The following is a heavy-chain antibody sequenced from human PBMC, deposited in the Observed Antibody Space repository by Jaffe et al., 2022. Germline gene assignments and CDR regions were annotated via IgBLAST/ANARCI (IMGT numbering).Heavy chain of an antibody. Sequence: EVQLVESGGGLVQPGGSLKLSCAASGFTFSGSAMHWVRQASGKGLEWVGRIRSKANSYATAYAASVKGRFTISRDDSKNTAYLQMNSLKTEDTAVYYCISIVVVPAAIGGPYYYYYMDVWGKGTTVTVSS. V-gene: IGHV3-73*02. J-gene: IGHJ6*03. CDR3: ISIVVVPAAIGGPYYYYYMDV. D-gene: IGHD2-2*01. CDR1: GFTFSGSA. CDR2: IRSKANSYAT.